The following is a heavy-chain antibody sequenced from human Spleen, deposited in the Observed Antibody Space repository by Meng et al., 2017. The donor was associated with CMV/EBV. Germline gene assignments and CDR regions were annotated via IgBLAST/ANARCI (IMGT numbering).Heavy chain of an antibody. CDR3: ARDFGWWELLTDY. CDR1: GFGFSSYA. J-gene: IGHJ4*02. V-gene: IGHV3-30*04. Sequence: GESLKISCAASGFGFSSYAMHWVRQAPGKGLEWVAVISYDGSNKYYADSVKGRFTISRDNSKNTLYLQMNSLRAEDTAVYYCARDFGWWELLTDYWGQGTLVTVSS. D-gene: IGHD1-26*01. CDR2: ISYDGSNK.